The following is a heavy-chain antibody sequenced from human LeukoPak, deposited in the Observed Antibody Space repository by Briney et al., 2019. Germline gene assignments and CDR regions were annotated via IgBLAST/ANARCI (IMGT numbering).Heavy chain of an antibody. J-gene: IGHJ4*02. D-gene: IGHD3-16*01. CDR2: IYYSGST. CDR3: ARGLGGGDYFDY. CDR1: GGSFSGYY. Sequence: SETLSLTCAVYGGSFSGYYWSWIRQPPGKGLEWIGYIYYSGSTNYNPSLKSRVTISVDTSKNQFSLKLSSVTAADTAVYYCARGLGGGDYFDYWGQGTLVTVSS. V-gene: IGHV4-59*01.